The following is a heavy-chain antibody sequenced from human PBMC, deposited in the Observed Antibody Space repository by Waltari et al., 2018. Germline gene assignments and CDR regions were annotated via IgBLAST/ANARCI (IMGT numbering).Heavy chain of an antibody. CDR1: GFTFIAYA. V-gene: IGHV3-48*03. D-gene: IGHD2-2*01. CDR2: ISSSGTTI. J-gene: IGHJ4*02. Sequence: EVQLVESGGGLVQPGGSLRLSCEASGFTFIAYAMNWVRQGPGKGLEWVSYISSSGTTIYYADSVKGRFTISRDNAKSSLYLHMNSLRAEDTAVYYCARGYCGTTSCPLVYWGQGTLVPVSS. CDR3: ARGYCGTTSCPLVY.